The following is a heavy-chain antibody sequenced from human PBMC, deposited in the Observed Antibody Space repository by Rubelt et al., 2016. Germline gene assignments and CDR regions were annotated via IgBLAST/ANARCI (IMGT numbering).Heavy chain of an antibody. D-gene: IGHD3-10*01. CDR1: GFSFSMYW. CDR2: IYSDVSST. V-gene: IGHV3-74*01. Sequence: GSLRLSCAASGFSFSMYWMHWVRQVPGKGLVWVSRIYSDVSSTTYADSVKGRFTISRDNAKKSLYLQMNTLRAEDTAVYYCARGGKFGELLIDSWGQGTLVTVSS. J-gene: IGHJ4*02. CDR3: ARGGKFGELLIDS.